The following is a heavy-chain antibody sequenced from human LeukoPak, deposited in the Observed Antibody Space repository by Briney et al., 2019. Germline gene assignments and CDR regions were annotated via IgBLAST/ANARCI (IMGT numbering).Heavy chain of an antibody. Sequence: PSETLSLTCTVSGGSISSYYWSWIRQPPGKGLEWIGYIYYSGSTNYNPSLKSRVTISVDTSKNQFSLKLSSVTAADTAVYYCVRGPLWRSGWSLGDYWGQGTLVTVSS. CDR1: GGSISSYY. CDR3: VRGPLWRSGWSLGDY. D-gene: IGHD6-19*01. J-gene: IGHJ4*02. CDR2: IYYSGST. V-gene: IGHV4-59*01.